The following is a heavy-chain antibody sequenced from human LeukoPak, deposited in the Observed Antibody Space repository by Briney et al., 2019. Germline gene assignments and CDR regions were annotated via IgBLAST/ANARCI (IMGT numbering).Heavy chain of an antibody. J-gene: IGHJ4*02. D-gene: IGHD3-3*01. V-gene: IGHV3-23*01. CDR2: FGGTGEIT. CDR3: ARDPRDDFWSGYYFDY. Sequence: SGGSLRLSCAASGFTFSSYSMSWVRQAPGKGLEWVSTFGGTGEITYYADSVKGRFTISRDNSKNTLYLQMTSLRAEDTARYYCARDPRDDFWSGYYFDYWGQGTLVTVSS. CDR1: GFTFSSYS.